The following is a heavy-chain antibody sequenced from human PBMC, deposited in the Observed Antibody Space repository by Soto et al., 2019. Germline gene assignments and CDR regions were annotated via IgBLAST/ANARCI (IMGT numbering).Heavy chain of an antibody. D-gene: IGHD3-9*01. V-gene: IGHV3-53*01. CDR3: ARDADILTGSDAFDI. J-gene: IGHJ3*02. Sequence: GGSLRLSCAASGFTVSSNYMSWVRQAPGKGLEWISIIYSAGNTYYADSVKGRFTISRDNAKNSLYLQMNSLRAEDTAVYYCARDADILTGSDAFDIWGQGTMVTVSS. CDR2: IYSAGNT. CDR1: GFTVSSNY.